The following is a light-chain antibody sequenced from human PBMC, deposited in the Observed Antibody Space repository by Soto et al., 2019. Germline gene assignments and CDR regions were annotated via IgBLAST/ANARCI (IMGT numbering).Light chain of an antibody. CDR3: MQGTHWPWT. J-gene: IGKJ1*01. CDR1: QGLVFSDGNTY. V-gene: IGKV2-30*01. Sequence: DVVMTQSPLSLPVTLGQPASISCRSTQGLVFSDGNTYLNWFHQRPGQSPRRLIYMISNRDSGVPDRFSGSGSGTDFTLTISTVEAEDVGVYYCMQGTHWPWTFGQGTKVEMK. CDR2: MIS.